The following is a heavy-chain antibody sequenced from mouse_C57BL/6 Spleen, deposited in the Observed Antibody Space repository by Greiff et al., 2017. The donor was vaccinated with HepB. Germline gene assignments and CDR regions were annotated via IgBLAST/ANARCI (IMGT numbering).Heavy chain of an antibody. CDR1: GYTFTSYW. J-gene: IGHJ2*01. Sequence: QVQLQQPGAELVRPGSSVKLSCKASGYTFTSYWMHWVKQRPIQGLEWIGNIDPSDSETHYNQKFKDKATLTVDKSSSTAYMQLSSLTSEDSAVYYCARAYYYGSSPLDYWGQGTTLTVSS. D-gene: IGHD1-1*01. V-gene: IGHV1-52*01. CDR3: ARAYYYGSSPLDY. CDR2: IDPSDSET.